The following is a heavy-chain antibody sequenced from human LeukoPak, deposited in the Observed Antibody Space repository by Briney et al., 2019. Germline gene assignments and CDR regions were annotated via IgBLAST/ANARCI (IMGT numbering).Heavy chain of an antibody. CDR3: AAAVNFWSGYWLDY. Sequence: SVKVSCKASGFTFTSSAMQWVRQARGQRLEWIGWIVVGSGNTNYAQKFQERVAITRDMSTSTAYMELSSLRSEDTAVYYCAAAVNFWSGYWLDYWGQGTLSPSPQ. J-gene: IGHJ4*02. CDR2: IVVGSGNT. D-gene: IGHD3-3*01. CDR1: GFTFTSSA. V-gene: IGHV1-58*02.